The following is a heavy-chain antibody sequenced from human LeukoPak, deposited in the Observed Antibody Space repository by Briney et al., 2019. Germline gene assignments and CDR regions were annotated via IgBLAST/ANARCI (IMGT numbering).Heavy chain of an antibody. CDR3: ARDQYCGGDCYSVFDY. D-gene: IGHD2-21*02. CDR2: IYTSGST. Sequence: SETLSLTCTVSGGSISSYYWSWIRQPAGKGLEWIGRIYTSGSTNYNPSLKSRVTMSVDTSKNQFSLKLSFVTAADTAVYYCARDQYCGGDCYSVFDYWGQGTLVTVSS. CDR1: GGSISSYY. V-gene: IGHV4-4*07. J-gene: IGHJ4*02.